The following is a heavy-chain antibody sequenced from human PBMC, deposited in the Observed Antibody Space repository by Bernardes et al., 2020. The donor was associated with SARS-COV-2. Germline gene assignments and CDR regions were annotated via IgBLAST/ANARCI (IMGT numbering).Heavy chain of an antibody. V-gene: IGHV1-69*13. CDR3: AANYCSSTSCYDPYYYYGMDV. CDR2: IIPIFGTA. J-gene: IGHJ6*02. Sequence: SVKVSCKASGGTFSSYAISWVRQAPGQWLEWMGRIIPIFGTANYAQKFQGRVTITADESTSTAYMELSSLRSEDTAVYYCAANYCSSTSCYDPYYYYGMDVWGQGTTVTVSS. CDR1: GGTFSSYA. D-gene: IGHD2-2*01.